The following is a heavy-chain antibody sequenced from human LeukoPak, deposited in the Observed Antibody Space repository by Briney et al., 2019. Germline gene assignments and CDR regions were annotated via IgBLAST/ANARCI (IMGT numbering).Heavy chain of an antibody. J-gene: IGHJ4*02. CDR2: INPSRNT. Sequence: SETLSLTCAVFGGSFSGYYWNWIRQPPGKGLEWIGQINPSRNTNYNPSLKSRVTISVDTSKKQFSLKLSSVTAADTAVYYCARRYDFWSGYPPPLDYWGQGTLVTVS. V-gene: IGHV4-34*01. CDR1: GGSFSGYY. CDR3: ARRYDFWSGYPPPLDY. D-gene: IGHD3-3*01.